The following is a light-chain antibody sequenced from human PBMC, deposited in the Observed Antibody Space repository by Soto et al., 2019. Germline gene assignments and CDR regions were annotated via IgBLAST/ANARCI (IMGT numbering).Light chain of an antibody. Sequence: QSALTQPASVSGSPGQSITISCTGSSSDVGGYNFVSWYQQHPGKAPKLMIYEVSNRPSGVSNRFSGSKSGNTASLTISGLQAEEEAAYFCTSYSTSNSYVVGAGTKVT. CDR1: SSDVGGYNF. CDR2: EVS. J-gene: IGLJ1*01. CDR3: TSYSTSNSYV. V-gene: IGLV2-14*01.